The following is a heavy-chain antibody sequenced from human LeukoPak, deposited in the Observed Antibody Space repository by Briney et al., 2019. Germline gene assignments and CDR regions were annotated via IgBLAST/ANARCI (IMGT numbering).Heavy chain of an antibody. CDR3: ARLPRVDTAMVTEYYFDY. Sequence: GESLKISCKGSGYSFTSYWIGWVRQMPGKGLEWMGIIYPGDSDTRYSPSFQGQVTISADKSISTAYLQWSSLKASDTAMYYCARLPRVDTAMVTEYYFDYWGQGTLVNVSS. CDR1: GYSFTSYW. D-gene: IGHD5-18*01. J-gene: IGHJ4*02. V-gene: IGHV5-51*01. CDR2: IYPGDSDT.